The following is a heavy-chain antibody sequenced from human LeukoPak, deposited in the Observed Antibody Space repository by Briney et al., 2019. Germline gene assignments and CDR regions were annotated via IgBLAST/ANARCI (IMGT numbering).Heavy chain of an antibody. CDR3: ARGGRITMVRGVMSAFDI. CDR2: MNPNSSNT. CDR1: GYTFTSYD. V-gene: IGHV1-8*01. Sequence: ASVKVSCKASGYTFTSYDINWVRQATGQGLEWMGWMNPNSSNTGYAQKFQGRVTMTRNTSISTAYMELSSLRSEDTAVYYCARGGRITMVRGVMSAFDIWGQGTMVTVSS. D-gene: IGHD3-10*01. J-gene: IGHJ3*02.